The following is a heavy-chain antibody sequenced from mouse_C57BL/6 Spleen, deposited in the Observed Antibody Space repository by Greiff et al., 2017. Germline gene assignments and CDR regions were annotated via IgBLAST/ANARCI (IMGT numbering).Heavy chain of an antibody. CDR1: GYTFTSYW. V-gene: IGHV1-69*01. CDR2: IDPSDSYT. Sequence: QVQLKQPGAELVMPGASVKLSCKASGYTFTSYWMHWVKQRPGQGLEWIGEIDPSDSYTNYNQKFKGKSTLTVDKSSSTAYMQLSSLTSEDSAVYYCARVETGSSNYHEAMDYWGQGTSVTVSS. D-gene: IGHD2-5*01. J-gene: IGHJ4*01. CDR3: ARVETGSSNYHEAMDY.